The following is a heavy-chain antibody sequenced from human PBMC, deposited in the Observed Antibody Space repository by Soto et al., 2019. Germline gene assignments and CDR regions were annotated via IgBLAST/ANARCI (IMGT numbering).Heavy chain of an antibody. CDR3: TTHISARPSNAYYFDY. CDR2: IKSKSSGGTT. Sequence: PCGSLRLSCASSEFKFINTWMSWVRQATRKGLEWVGRIKSKSSGGTTDCAAPVNGRFTISRDDSKDTLYQQMNSLKTEDTAVYYCTTHISARPSNAYYFDYWGQGALVTVSS. J-gene: IGHJ4*02. CDR1: EFKFINTW. V-gene: IGHV3-15*01. D-gene: IGHD6-6*01.